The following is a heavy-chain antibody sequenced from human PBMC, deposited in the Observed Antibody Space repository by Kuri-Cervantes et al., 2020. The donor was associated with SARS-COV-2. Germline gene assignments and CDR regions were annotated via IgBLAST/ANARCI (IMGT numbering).Heavy chain of an antibody. CDR1: GFTFRSYG. Sequence: GESLKISCAASGFTFRSYGMSWVRQAPGKGLEWVSGITGSGGTTHYADSVKGRFTISRDNSKNTLYLQMNSLRAEDTAVYYCAKGGGSYLGWFDPWGQGTLVTVSS. J-gene: IGHJ5*02. CDR3: AKGGGSYLGWFDP. CDR2: ITGSGGTT. D-gene: IGHD1-26*01. V-gene: IGHV3-23*01.